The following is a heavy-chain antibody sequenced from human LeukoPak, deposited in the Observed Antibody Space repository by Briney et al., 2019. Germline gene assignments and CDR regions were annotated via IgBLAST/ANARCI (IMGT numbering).Heavy chain of an antibody. CDR3: ARRGGSDIVVVPAAIEDAFDI. D-gene: IGHD2-2*01. J-gene: IGHJ3*02. CDR2: IYPGDSDT. V-gene: IGHV5-51*01. CDR1: EYSFTTYW. Sequence: GESLKISCKGSEYSFTTYWIGWVRQMPGKGLEWMGIIYPGDSDTRHSPSFQGQVTISADKSISTAYLQWSSLKASDTAMYYCARRGGSDIVVVPAAIEDAFDIWGQGTMVTVSS.